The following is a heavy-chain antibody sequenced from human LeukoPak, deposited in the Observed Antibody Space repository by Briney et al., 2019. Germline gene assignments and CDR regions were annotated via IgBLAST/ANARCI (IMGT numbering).Heavy chain of an antibody. Sequence: SETLSLTCTVSGGSHSRSNYHYWAWTSQPPGKGLMWIGTMSNSGSTYYNPSIKSRVTISGDTSKNQFSLKLSSMTAADTAVFYCARRSQTAAGRGIDYWGQGTLVTVSS. CDR2: MSNSGST. D-gene: IGHD6-13*01. CDR3: ARRSQTAAGRGIDY. J-gene: IGHJ4*02. CDR1: GGSHSRSNYHY. V-gene: IGHV4-39*01.